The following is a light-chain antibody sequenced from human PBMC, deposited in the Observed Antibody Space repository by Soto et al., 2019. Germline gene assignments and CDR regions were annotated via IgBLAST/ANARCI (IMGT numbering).Light chain of an antibody. V-gene: IGLV2-14*03. J-gene: IGLJ2*01. CDR3: SSYSSSTTPVV. Sequence: QSALTQPASVSGSPGRSVTISCTGTSTDVGDFNYVSWYQHLPGRAPKLIIYDVTNRPSGISYRFSASKSGRTASLTISGLQAEDEADYYGSSYSSSTTPVVFGGGTKLTVL. CDR2: DVT. CDR1: STDVGDFNY.